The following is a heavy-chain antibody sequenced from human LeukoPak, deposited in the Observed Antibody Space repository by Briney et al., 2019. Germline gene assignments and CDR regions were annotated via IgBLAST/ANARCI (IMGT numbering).Heavy chain of an antibody. J-gene: IGHJ4*02. V-gene: IGHV4-39*01. CDR1: GGSINSNNYY. CDR3: ARHYSGDLYYFDY. CDR2: IYSSGSA. Sequence: SETLSLTCTVSGGSINSNNYYWGWIRQPPGKGLEWIGSIYSSGSAYYNPSLRSRVTMSVDTSNNHFSLKLSSVTAADTAVYYCARHYSGDLYYFDYWGQGTLVTVSS. D-gene: IGHD4-17*01.